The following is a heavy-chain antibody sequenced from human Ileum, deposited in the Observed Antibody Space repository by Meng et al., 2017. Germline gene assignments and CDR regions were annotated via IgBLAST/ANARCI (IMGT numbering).Heavy chain of an antibody. CDR3: TNDRLNH. J-gene: IGHJ4*02. D-gene: IGHD1-1*01. V-gene: IGHV3-74*03. CDR1: RCPSPNDR. CDR2: INPHGSIT. Sequence: EVTLVESRGCSAHPWGFLSLSVSASRCPSPNDRMDWVHIGHGKRLVWVSRINPHGSITAYAAYVQCRLTLSTDNATNTVYLQITSLRAEDTALYYCTNDRLNHWGQGALVTVSS.